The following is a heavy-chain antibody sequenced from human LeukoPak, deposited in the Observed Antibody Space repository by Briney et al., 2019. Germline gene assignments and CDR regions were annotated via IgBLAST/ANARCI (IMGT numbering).Heavy chain of an antibody. V-gene: IGHV4-39*01. CDR2: IYYSGST. CDR3: ASIVVVPAATHENYYYYGMDV. J-gene: IGHJ6*02. Sequence: SETLSLTCTVSGGSISSSSYYWGWIRQPPGKGLEWIGSIYYSGSTHYNPSLKSRVTISVDTSKNQFSLKLSSVTAADTAVYYCASIVVVPAATHENYYYYGMDVWGQGTTVTVSS. D-gene: IGHD2-2*01. CDR1: GGSISSSSYY.